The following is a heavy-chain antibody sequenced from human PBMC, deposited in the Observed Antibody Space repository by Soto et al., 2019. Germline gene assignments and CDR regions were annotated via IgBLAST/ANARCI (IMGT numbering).Heavy chain of an antibody. V-gene: IGHV1-69*13. D-gene: IGHD2-8*02. CDR3: ARDLVGTSEDYYYYYGMDV. Sequence: SVKVSCKASGGTLSSYAVSWVRQAPGQGLEWMGGIIPIFGTANYAQKFQGRVTITADESTSTAYMELSSLKSEDTAVYYCARDLVGTSEDYYYYYGMDVWGQGTTVTVSS. CDR2: IIPIFGTA. J-gene: IGHJ6*02. CDR1: GGTLSSYA.